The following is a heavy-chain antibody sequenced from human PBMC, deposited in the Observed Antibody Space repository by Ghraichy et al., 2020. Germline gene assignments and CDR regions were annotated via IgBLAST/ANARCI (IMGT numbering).Heavy chain of an antibody. D-gene: IGHD2-2*01. CDR3: ARGGYCSSTSCRYYYYYMDV. V-gene: IGHV1-18*01. CDR1: GYTFTSYG. Sequence: ASVKVSCKASGYTFTSYGISWVRQAPGQGLEWMGWISAYNGNTNYAQKLQGRVTMTTDTSTSTAYMELRSLRSDDTAVYYCARGGYCSSTSCRYYYYYMDVWGKGTTVTVSS. J-gene: IGHJ6*03. CDR2: ISAYNGNT.